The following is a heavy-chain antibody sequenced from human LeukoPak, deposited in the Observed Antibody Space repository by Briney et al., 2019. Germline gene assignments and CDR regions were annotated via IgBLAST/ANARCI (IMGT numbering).Heavy chain of an antibody. V-gene: IGHV4-34*01. D-gene: IGHD3-22*01. CDR1: GGSFSGYY. Sequence: PSETLSRTCAVYGGSFSGYYWSWIRQPPGKGLEWIGEINHSGSTSYNPSLKSRVTISVDTSKNQFSLKLSSVTAADTAVYYCARTSIYYDSSGYRSWGQGTLVTVSS. CDR2: INHSGST. J-gene: IGHJ5*02. CDR3: ARTSIYYDSSGYRS.